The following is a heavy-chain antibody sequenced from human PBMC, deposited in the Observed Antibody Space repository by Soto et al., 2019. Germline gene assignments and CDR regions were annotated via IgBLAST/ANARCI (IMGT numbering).Heavy chain of an antibody. Sequence: EVQLVETGGGLVQPGGSLKLSCAAFGFALSGSTMHWVRQASGKGLEWVGRIRSKGNTYATSYAASVQGRFTISRDVSKNTAFLEMNSLKTEDTAVYYCTKPIPASVYYYGMDVWGQGTTVTVSS. CDR1: GFALSGST. CDR3: TKPIPASVYYYGMDV. CDR2: IRSKGNTYAT. D-gene: IGHD2-2*01. J-gene: IGHJ6*02. V-gene: IGHV3-73*02.